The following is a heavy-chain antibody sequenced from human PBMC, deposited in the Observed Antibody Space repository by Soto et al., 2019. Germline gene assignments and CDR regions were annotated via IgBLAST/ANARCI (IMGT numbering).Heavy chain of an antibody. D-gene: IGHD2-2*01. J-gene: IGHJ4*02. CDR3: AHQLLYFDY. CDR2: IYWDDDK. V-gene: IGHV2-5*02. Sequence: SGPTLVNPTQTLTLTCTFSGFLLSTSGVGVGWIRQPPGKALEWLALIYWDDDKRYSPSLKSRLTITKDTSKNQVVLTMTNMDPVDTATYYCAHQLLYFDYWGQGTLVTVSS. CDR1: GFLLSTSGVG.